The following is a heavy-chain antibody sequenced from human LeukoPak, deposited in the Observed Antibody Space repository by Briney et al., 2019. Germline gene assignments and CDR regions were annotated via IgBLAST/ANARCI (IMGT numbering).Heavy chain of an antibody. CDR1: GFTFSSYG. CDR3: AKTLAGTDAPPLDY. Sequence: GGSLRLSCAASGFTFSSYGMHWVRQAPGKGLEWVAVISYDGSNKYYADSVKGRFTISRDNSKNTLYLQMNSLRAEDTAVYYCAKTLAGTDAPPLDYWGQGTLVTVSS. CDR2: ISYDGSNK. V-gene: IGHV3-30*18. J-gene: IGHJ4*02. D-gene: IGHD6-13*01.